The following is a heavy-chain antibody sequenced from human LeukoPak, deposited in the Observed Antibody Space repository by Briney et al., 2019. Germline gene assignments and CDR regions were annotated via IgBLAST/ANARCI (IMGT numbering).Heavy chain of an antibody. Sequence: GGSLRLSCAASGFTFHDYYMTWIRQPPGKGLEWISYISSTTNTQYYADSVRGRFTISRDNAQKSLYLQMNSLRAEDTAVYYCARDFDPWGQGTLVTVSS. J-gene: IGHJ5*02. CDR3: ARDFDP. CDR2: ISSTTNTQ. CDR1: GFTFHDYY. V-gene: IGHV3-11*04.